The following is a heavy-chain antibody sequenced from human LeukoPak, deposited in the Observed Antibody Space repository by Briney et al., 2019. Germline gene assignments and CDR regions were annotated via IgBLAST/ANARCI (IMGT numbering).Heavy chain of an antibody. CDR3: ARARNYYDSSGFYYEGDAFDI. D-gene: IGHD3-22*01. CDR1: GDCVSSNSAA. CDR2: TYYRSKWYN. V-gene: IGHV6-1*01. Sequence: QSQTLSLTCAIAGDCVSSNSAAWNWIRQSPSRGFEWLGRTYYRSKWYNDYAVSVKSRITINPDTSNNQFSLKLSYVTAADTAVYYCARARNYYDSSGFYYEGDAFDIWGQGTMVTVSS. J-gene: IGHJ3*02.